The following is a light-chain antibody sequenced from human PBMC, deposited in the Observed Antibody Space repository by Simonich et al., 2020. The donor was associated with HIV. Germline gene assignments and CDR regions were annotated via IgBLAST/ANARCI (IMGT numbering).Light chain of an antibody. J-gene: IGKJ4*01. Sequence: EIVLTQSPATLSLSPGERATLSCRASQSVSSYLAWYQQKPGRAPRLLISDASNRATGIPARFSGSGSGTYFTLTISSLEPEDFAIYYCQQRRNWPLTFGGGTKVDIK. CDR2: DAS. CDR3: QQRRNWPLT. CDR1: QSVSSY. V-gene: IGKV3-11*01.